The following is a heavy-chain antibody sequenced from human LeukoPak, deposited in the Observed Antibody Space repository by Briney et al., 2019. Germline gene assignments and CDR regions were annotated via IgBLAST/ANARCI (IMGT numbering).Heavy chain of an antibody. CDR1: GGTFSSYA. J-gene: IGHJ6*02. CDR2: IIPIFGTA. V-gene: IGHV1-69*13. CDR3: ARLPGYCSSTSCYRYHYYYYGMDV. Sequence: GTSVTVSCKASGGTFSSYAISWVRQPPGQGLEWMGGIIPIFGTANYAQKFQGRVTITADESTSTAYMELSSLRSEDTAVYYCARLPGYCSSTSCYRYHYYYYGMDVWGQGTTVTVSS. D-gene: IGHD2-2*02.